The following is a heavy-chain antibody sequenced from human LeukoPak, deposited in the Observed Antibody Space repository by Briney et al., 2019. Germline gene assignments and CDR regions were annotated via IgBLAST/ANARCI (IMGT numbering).Heavy chain of an antibody. Sequence: GSVKVSCKASGYTFTGYYMHWVRQAPGQGLEWMGWINPNSGGTNYALKFQGRVTMTRDTSISTAYMELSRLRSDDTAVYYCALSEVGATAFDYWGQGTLVTVSS. CDR3: ALSEVGATAFDY. CDR1: GYTFTGYY. V-gene: IGHV1-2*02. D-gene: IGHD1-26*01. J-gene: IGHJ4*02. CDR2: INPNSGGT.